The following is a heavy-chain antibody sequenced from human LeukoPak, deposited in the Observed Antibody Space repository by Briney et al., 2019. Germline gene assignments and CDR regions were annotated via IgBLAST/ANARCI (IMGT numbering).Heavy chain of an antibody. CDR3: ARESGIDS. V-gene: IGHV3-48*02. CDR1: GFTFSIYS. D-gene: IGHD6-25*01. CDR2: ITGSSSTI. Sequence: GGSLRLSCVASGFTFSIYSMTWVRQAPGKGLEWVSYITGSSSTIYYADSVKGRFTVSRDNAKNSLYLQMNSLRDDDTAVYYCARESGIDSWGQGTVVTVSS. J-gene: IGHJ4*02.